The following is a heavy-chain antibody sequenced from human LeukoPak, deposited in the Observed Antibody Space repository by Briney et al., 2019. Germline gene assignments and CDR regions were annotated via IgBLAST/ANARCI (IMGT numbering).Heavy chain of an antibody. CDR2: ISAYNGNT. J-gene: IGHJ4*02. Sequence: ASVKVSCKASGGTFSNYAISWVRQAPGQGLEWMGWISAYNGNTNYAQKLQGRVTMTTDTSTSTAYMELRSLRSDDTAVYYCARDYYDSSGYPIDYWGQGTLVTVSS. D-gene: IGHD3-22*01. CDR3: ARDYYDSSGYPIDY. V-gene: IGHV1-18*01. CDR1: GGTFSNYA.